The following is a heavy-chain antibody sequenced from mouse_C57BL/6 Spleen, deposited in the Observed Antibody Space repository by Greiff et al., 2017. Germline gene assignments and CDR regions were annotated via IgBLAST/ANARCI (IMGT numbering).Heavy chain of an antibody. J-gene: IGHJ3*01. CDR3: ARNGYDEGFAY. CDR2: IDPSDSYT. V-gene: IGHV1-69*01. CDR1: GYTFTSYW. D-gene: IGHD2-14*01. Sequence: VQLQQPGAELVMPGASVKLSCKASGYTFTSYWMHWVKQRPGQGLEWIGEIDPSDSYTNYNQKFKGKSTLTVDKSSSTAYMQLSSLTSEDSAVYYCARNGYDEGFAYGGQGTLVTVSA.